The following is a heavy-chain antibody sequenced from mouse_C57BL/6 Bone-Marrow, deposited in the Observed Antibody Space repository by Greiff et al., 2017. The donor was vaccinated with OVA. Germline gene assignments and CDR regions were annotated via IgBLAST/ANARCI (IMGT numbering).Heavy chain of an antibody. CDR2: FHPYNDDT. D-gene: IGHD1-1*01. J-gene: IGHJ1*03. Sequence: QVQLQQSGAELVKPGASVKMSRKASGYTFTTYPIEWMKQNPGKSLEWNGNFHPYNDDTKYNEKFKGKATLTVEKSSSTVYLELSRLTSDDSAVYYCARSTTVVADWYFEVWGTGTTVTVAS. CDR3: ARSTTVVADWYFEV. V-gene: IGHV1-47*01. CDR1: GYTFTTYP.